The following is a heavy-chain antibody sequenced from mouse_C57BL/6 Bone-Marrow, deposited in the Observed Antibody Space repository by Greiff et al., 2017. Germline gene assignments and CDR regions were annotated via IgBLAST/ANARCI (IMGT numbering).Heavy chain of an antibody. CDR1: GYTFTDYY. V-gene: IGHV1-26*01. CDR2: INPNNGGT. CDR3: ARYFSIYYYGSSYFDY. J-gene: IGHJ2*01. Sequence: VQLQQSGPELVKPGASVKISCKASGYTFTDYYMNWVKQSHGKSLEWIGDINPNNGGTSYNQKFKGKATLTVDKSSSTAYMELRSLTSEDSAVYYCARYFSIYYYGSSYFDYWGQGTTLTVSS. D-gene: IGHD1-1*01.